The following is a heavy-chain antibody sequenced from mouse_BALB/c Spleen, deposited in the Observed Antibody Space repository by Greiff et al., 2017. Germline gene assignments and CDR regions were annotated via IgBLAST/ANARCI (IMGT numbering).Heavy chain of an antibody. J-gene: IGHJ3*01. D-gene: IGHD2-14*01. CDR3: AYYRYDASWFAY. CDR2: IYPGDGDT. V-gene: IGHV1-80*01. Sequence: QVQLKESGAELVRPGSSVKISCKASGYAFSSYWMNWVKQRPGQGLEWIGQIYPGDGDTNYNGKFKGKATLTADKSSSTAYMQLSSLTSEDSAVYFCAYYRYDASWFAYWGQGTLVTVSA. CDR1: GYAFSSYW.